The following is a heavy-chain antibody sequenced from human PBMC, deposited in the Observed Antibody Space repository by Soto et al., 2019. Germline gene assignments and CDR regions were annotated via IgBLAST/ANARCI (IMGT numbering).Heavy chain of an antibody. CDR2: IFSNDEK. CDR3: ARVRSNYYGSGTYYFDY. V-gene: IGHV2-26*01. CDR1: GFSLTTARMG. Sequence: KESGPLLVRPTETLTLTCTVSGFSLTTARMGLTWIRQPPGKALEWLAHIFSNDEKSYRTSLKSRLTISKDTSRTQVVLTMTNMDPVDTGTHYCARVRSNYYGSGTYYFDYWGQGTLVTVSS. J-gene: IGHJ4*02. D-gene: IGHD3-10*01.